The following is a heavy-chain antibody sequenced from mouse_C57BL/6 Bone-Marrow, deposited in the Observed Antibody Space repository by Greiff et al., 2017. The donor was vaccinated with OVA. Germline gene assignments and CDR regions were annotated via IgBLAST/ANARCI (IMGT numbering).Heavy chain of an antibody. CDR3: ASSRWLPYAMDY. J-gene: IGHJ4*01. CDR2: INPYNGGT. CDR1: GYTFTDYY. Sequence: VQLQQSGSVLVKPGASVKMSCKASGYTFTDYYMNWVKQSHGKSLEWIGVINPYNGGTSYNQKFKGKATLTVDKSSSTAYMGLNSLTSEDSAVYYCASSRWLPYAMDYWGQGTSVTVSS. D-gene: IGHD2-3*01. V-gene: IGHV1-19*01.